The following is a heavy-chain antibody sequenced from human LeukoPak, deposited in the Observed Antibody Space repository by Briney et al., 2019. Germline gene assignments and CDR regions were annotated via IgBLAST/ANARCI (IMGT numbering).Heavy chain of an antibody. J-gene: IGHJ5*02. CDR3: ARDRVAAAGTNWLDP. Sequence: GGSLRLSCAASGFTFSSYWMSWVRQAPGKGLEWVANIKQDGSEKYYVDSVKGRFTISRDNAKNSLYLQMNSLRAEDTAVYYCARDRVAAAGTNWLDPWGQGTLVTVSS. CDR2: IKQDGSEK. V-gene: IGHV3-7*03. CDR1: GFTFSSYW. D-gene: IGHD6-13*01.